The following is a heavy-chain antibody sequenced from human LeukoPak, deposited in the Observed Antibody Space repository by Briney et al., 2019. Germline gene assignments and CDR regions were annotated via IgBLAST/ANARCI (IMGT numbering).Heavy chain of an antibody. J-gene: IGHJ6*03. V-gene: IGHV3-48*03. CDR1: GFTFSSYE. Sequence: GGSLRLSCAASGFTFSSYEMNWVRQAPGKGLEWVSYISSSGSTIYYADSVKGRFTISRDNAKNSLYLQMNSLRAEDTAVYYCARVPRGYSANPRYYYMDVWAKGTTVTISS. D-gene: IGHD5-18*01. CDR2: ISSSGSTI. CDR3: ARVPRGYSANPRYYYMDV.